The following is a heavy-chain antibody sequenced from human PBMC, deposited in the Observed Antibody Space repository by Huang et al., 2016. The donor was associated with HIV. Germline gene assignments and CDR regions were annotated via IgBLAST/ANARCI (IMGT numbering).Heavy chain of an antibody. Sequence: LQLQESGPGLVKSSETLSLICTVSGGSISSSSYYWGWIRQPPGKGPEWIGSIDYSGTTYYNPHLKSRVTISVDTSKNPFSLKVNSVTAAYTAVYYCAGHGRVAGHYYNNMDVWGRGTTVTVSS. CDR2: IDYSGTT. D-gene: IGHD6-19*01. CDR3: AGHGRVAGHYYNNMDV. CDR1: GGSISSSSYY. J-gene: IGHJ6*02. V-gene: IGHV4-39*01.